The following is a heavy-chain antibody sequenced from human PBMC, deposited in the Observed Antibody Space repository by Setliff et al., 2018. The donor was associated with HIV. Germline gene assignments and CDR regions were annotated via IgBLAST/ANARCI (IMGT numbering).Heavy chain of an antibody. J-gene: IGHJ6*03. D-gene: IGHD3-3*01. Sequence: PSETLSLTCAVSGYSLSSDYYWGWIRQPPGKGLEWIASIYHSGSTYYNPSLKSRVTMSVDSSKNQFSLKVNSVTAADTAVYYCARDLYTYYNFWSGYGEDYYYYMDVWGKGTTVTVSS. CDR2: IYHSGST. CDR3: ARDLYTYYNFWSGYGEDYYYYMDV. CDR1: GYSLSSDYY. V-gene: IGHV4-38-2*02.